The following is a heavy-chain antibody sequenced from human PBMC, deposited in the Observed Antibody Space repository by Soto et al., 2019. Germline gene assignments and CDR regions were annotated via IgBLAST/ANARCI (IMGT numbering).Heavy chain of an antibody. CDR2: ISYDGSNK. D-gene: IGHD6-13*01. J-gene: IGHJ4*02. V-gene: IGHV3-30*18. CDR1: GFTFSSYG. Sequence: QVQLVESGGGVVQPGRSLRLSCAASGFTFSSYGMNWVRQAPGKGLEWVAVISYDGSNKYYADSVKGRFTISRDNSKNTLYLQMNSLRAEDTAVYYCAKDTKRGSRWWYFDYWGQGTLVTVSS. CDR3: AKDTKRGSRWWYFDY.